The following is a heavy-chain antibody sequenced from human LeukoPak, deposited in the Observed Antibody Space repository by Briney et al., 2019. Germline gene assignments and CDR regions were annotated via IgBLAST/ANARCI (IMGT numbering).Heavy chain of an antibody. J-gene: IGHJ4*02. Sequence: SETLSLTCTVSGGSISSHYWSWIRRPPGKGLEWIGYSDYSGSTAYNPSLNGRVAVSLDTSKNQFSLKLRSVTAADTAVYYCARLNGGNWGPGIMVTVSS. CDR2: SDYSGST. CDR1: GGSISSHY. D-gene: IGHD4-23*01. CDR3: ARLNGGN. V-gene: IGHV4-59*08.